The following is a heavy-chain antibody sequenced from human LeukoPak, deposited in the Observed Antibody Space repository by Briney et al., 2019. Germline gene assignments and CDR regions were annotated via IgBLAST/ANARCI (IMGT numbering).Heavy chain of an antibody. Sequence: PGGSLRLSCAASGFTFSRYSMNWVRQAPGKGLEWVSYISSSSSTIYYADSVKGRFTISRDNAKNSLYLRMNSLGAEDTAVYYCARATVGTTTDYWGQGTLVTVSS. CDR3: ARATVGTTTDY. D-gene: IGHD1-26*01. V-gene: IGHV3-48*01. CDR2: ISSSSSTI. J-gene: IGHJ4*02. CDR1: GFTFSRYS.